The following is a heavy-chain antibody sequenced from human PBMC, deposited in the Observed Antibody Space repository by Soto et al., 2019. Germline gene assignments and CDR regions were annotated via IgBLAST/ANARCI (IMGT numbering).Heavy chain of an antibody. D-gene: IGHD7-27*01. V-gene: IGHV4-59*08. Sequence: SGTLSLTSSVFVGSMSPYYWSWIRQSPGKGLEWIANIYYRGNTNYNPSLESRVTISIDTSKNQFSLKLNSLTAADTAVYYCARHSKKTGDFDYYYGMDVWGQGTTVT. CDR3: ARHSKKTGDFDYYYGMDV. CDR2: IYYRGNT. CDR1: VGSMSPYY. J-gene: IGHJ6*02.